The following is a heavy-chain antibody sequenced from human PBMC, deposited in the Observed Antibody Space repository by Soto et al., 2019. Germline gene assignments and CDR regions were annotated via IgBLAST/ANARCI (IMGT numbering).Heavy chain of an antibody. Sequence: EVQLVESGGGLVQPGGSLRLSCAASGLSFSSHWMSWVRQAPGRGLEWVANIRQDGGEEQYSDSVKGRFTLSRDKAKNSLYLQMHGLRVDDTAVYYCAKSEGYSFDIRGQGTMVTVSS. D-gene: IGHD1-1*01. CDR2: IRQDGGEE. V-gene: IGHV3-7*01. CDR3: AKSEGYSFDI. CDR1: GLSFSSHW. J-gene: IGHJ3*02.